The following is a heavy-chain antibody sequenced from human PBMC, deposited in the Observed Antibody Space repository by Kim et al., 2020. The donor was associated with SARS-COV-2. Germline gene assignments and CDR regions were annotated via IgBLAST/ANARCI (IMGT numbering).Heavy chain of an antibody. CDR3: ARGIYFGSGFYRGIDY. V-gene: IGHV4-31*03. D-gene: IGHD2-21*02. CDR1: GDSISSGDYF. Sequence: SETLSPTCTVSGDSISSGDYFWTWIRQHPGKGLEWIGYIRDSGGTYYNPALKGRVTMSLDTSENQFSLKLSSLTAADAAMYYCARGIYFGSGFYRGIDY. CDR2: IRDSGGT. J-gene: IGHJ4*01.